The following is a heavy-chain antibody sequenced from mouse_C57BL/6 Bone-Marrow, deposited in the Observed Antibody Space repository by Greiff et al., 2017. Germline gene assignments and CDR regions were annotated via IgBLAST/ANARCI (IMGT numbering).Heavy chain of an antibody. CDR3: ARQAGPWFAY. CDR2: ISSGGSYT. V-gene: IGHV5-6*02. D-gene: IGHD3-2*02. CDR1: GFTFSSYG. J-gene: IGHJ3*01. Sequence: DVKLVESGGDLVKPGGSLKLSCAASGFTFSSYGMSWVRQTPDKRLEWVATISSGGSYTYYPDSVKGRFTIARDNAKNTLYLQMSSLKSEDTAMYYCARQAGPWFAYWGQRTLVTVSA.